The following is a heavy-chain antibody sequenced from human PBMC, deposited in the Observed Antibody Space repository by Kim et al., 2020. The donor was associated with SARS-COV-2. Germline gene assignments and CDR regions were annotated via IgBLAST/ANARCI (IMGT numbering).Heavy chain of an antibody. V-gene: IGHV3-23*01. Sequence: GGSLRLSCVASGFTFSSYGMNWVRQAPGKGLEWVSGIGKSVSYTYYADSVKGRFTISRDNSKNTLYLHMNSLRAEDTAVYYCAKDDYWGQGALVTVSS. CDR2: IGKSVSYT. CDR3: AKDDY. CDR1: GFTFSSYG. J-gene: IGHJ4*02.